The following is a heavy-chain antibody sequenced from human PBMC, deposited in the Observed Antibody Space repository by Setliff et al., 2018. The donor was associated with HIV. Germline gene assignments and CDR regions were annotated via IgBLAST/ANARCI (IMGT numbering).Heavy chain of an antibody. J-gene: IGHJ4*02. Sequence: SGPTLVNPTPTLTLTCTFSGFSLTPRGASVGWIRQPPGRALEWLALIYWNGDERYSASPQDRLSIAKDTSRNQVVLTLNNMSPDDTATYFCAHGRTGIAPPDFDYWGPGSLVTVSS. CDR3: AHGRTGIAPPDFDY. CDR1: GFSLTPRGAS. D-gene: IGHD7-27*01. CDR2: IYWNGDE. V-gene: IGHV2-5*01.